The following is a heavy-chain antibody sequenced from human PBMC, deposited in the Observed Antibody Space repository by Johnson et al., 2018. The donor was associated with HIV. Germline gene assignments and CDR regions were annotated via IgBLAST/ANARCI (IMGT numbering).Heavy chain of an antibody. CDR2: IHNDGSST. Sequence: VQLVESGGGVVQPGRSLRLSCAASGFTFSSYWMHWVRQAPGKGLVWVSRIHNDGSSTTYADSVKGRFTISRDNAKNTLYLQMSSLRAEDTALYYCAREGGIVAAQGDAFDIWGQGTMVTVSS. CDR1: GFTFSSYW. CDR3: AREGGIVAAQGDAFDI. J-gene: IGHJ3*02. V-gene: IGHV3-74*01. D-gene: IGHD1-26*01.